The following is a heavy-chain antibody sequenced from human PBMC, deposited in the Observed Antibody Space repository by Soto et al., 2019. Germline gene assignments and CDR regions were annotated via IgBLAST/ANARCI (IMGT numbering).Heavy chain of an antibody. CDR2: IMPIFRTP. J-gene: IGHJ6*02. CDR1: GGTFSNSA. CDR3: ASDKDRLQLGGNYYYILDV. Sequence: QVQLEQSGAEVKKPGSSVKVSCKASGGTFSNSAISWVRQAPGQGLEWMGGIMPIFRTPDYAQKFQGRVTITADEFTSKAYMELSGLTSDDTAVYSCASDKDRLQLGGNYYYILDVWGQGTTVTVSS. V-gene: IGHV1-69*12. D-gene: IGHD5-12*01.